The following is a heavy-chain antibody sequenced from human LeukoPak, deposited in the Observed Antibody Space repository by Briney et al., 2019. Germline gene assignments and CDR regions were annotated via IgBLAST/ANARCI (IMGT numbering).Heavy chain of an antibody. CDR1: GGSMSSGDYY. CDR2: IYHSGST. J-gene: IGHJ4*02. Sequence: SETLSLTCTVSGGSMSSGDYYWSWIRQPPGKGLEWIGYIYHSGSTYYYPSLKSRVTISVDRSKNQFSLKLSSVTAADTAVYYCARTGTYFDYWGQGTLVTVSS. CDR3: ARTGTYFDY. V-gene: IGHV4-30-2*01. D-gene: IGHD1-7*01.